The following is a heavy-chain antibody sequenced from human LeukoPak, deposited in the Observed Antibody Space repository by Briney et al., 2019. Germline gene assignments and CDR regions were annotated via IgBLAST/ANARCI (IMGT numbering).Heavy chain of an antibody. CDR3: AKDLGGRNYYGSGSYYYMDV. CDR2: ISGSGGST. Sequence: GGSLRLSCAASGFAFSSYAMSWVRQAPGKGLEWVSAISGSGGSTYYADSVKGRFTISRDNSKNTLYLQMNSLRAEDTAVYYCAKDLGGRNYYGSGSYYYMDVWGKGTTVTVSS. V-gene: IGHV3-23*01. J-gene: IGHJ6*04. CDR1: GFAFSSYA. D-gene: IGHD3-10*01.